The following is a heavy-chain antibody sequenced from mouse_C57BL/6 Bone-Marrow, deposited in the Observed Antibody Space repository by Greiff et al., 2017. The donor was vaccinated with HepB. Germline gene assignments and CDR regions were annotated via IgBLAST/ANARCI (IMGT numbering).Heavy chain of an antibody. J-gene: IGHJ3*01. CDR2: IDPSDSYI. Sequence: QVQLQQPGAELVKPGASVKLSCKASGYTFTSYWMQWVKQRPGQGLEWIGEIDPSDSYINYNQKFKGKATLTVDTSSSTAYMQLNSLTSEDSAVYYWAKQASLRSWFAYWGQGTLVTVSA. CDR3: AKQASLRSWFAY. V-gene: IGHV1-50*01. CDR1: GYTFTSYW. D-gene: IGHD1-1*01.